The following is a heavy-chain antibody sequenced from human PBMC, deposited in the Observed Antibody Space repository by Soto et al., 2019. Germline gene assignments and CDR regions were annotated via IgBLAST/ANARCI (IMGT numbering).Heavy chain of an antibody. CDR1: GYTFTGYY. J-gene: IGHJ3*02. CDR3: ARDKTYYYDSSGPGAFDI. D-gene: IGHD3-22*01. V-gene: IGHV1-2*04. CDR2: INPNSGGT. Sequence: ASVKVSCKASGYTFTGYYMHWVRQAPGQGLEWMGWINPNSGGTNYAQKFQGWVTMTRDTSISTAYMELSSLRSEDTAVYYCARDKTYYYDSSGPGAFDIWGQGTMVSVSS.